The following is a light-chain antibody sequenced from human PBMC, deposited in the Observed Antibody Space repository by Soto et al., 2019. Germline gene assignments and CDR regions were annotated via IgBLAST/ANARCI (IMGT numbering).Light chain of an antibody. Sequence: VLTQSPGTLSLSPGERATLSCRASQSVSRNYLAWYQQKPGQAPRLLMYGTSNRATGIPDRFRGSGSGTDFSLIISRLEPEDFAVYYCQQYGSSRTFGQGTKVDIK. CDR2: GTS. CDR3: QQYGSSRT. V-gene: IGKV3-20*01. CDR1: QSVSRNY. J-gene: IGKJ1*01.